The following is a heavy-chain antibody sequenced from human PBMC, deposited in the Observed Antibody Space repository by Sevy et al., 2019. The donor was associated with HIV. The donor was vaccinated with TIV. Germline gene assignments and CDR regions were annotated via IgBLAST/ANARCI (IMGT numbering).Heavy chain of an antibody. V-gene: IGHV3-48*03. CDR1: GFSFSSYE. D-gene: IGHD3-22*01. CDR2: ISSSGTTI. CDR3: ARDLPGDSRMDV. J-gene: IGHJ6*02. Sequence: GGSLRLSCAASGFSFSSYEMNWVRQAPGKGLEWFSYISSSGTTIYYADSVKGRFTVSRDNAKNSLYLQMNSLRGEDTSVYDCARDLPGDSRMDVWGQGTTVTVSS.